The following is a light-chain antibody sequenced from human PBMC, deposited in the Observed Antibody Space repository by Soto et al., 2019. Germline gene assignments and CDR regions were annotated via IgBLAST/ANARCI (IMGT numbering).Light chain of an antibody. CDR2: AAS. Sequence: DIQMTQSPSSLSASVGDRVTITFRASQSISSYLNWYQHKPGKAPNLLIYAASTLESGVPSRFSGSGSGTEFTLTVTSLQPEDFATYYCQHIDTFRLTFGGGTKVDIK. CDR1: QSISSY. J-gene: IGKJ4*01. CDR3: QHIDTFRLT. V-gene: IGKV1-9*01.